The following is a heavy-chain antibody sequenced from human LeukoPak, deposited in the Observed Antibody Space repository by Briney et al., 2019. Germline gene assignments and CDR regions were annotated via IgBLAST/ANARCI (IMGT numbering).Heavy chain of an antibody. J-gene: IGHJ4*02. CDR3: ARDGIAVAEAFDY. CDR2: INWNGGST. Sequence: GGSLRLSCAASGFTFVDYGMNWVRHAPGKGLEWVSGINWNGGSTGYADSVKGRFTISRDNAKNSLYLQMNSLRAEDTALYYCARDGIAVAEAFDYWGQGTLVTVSS. D-gene: IGHD6-19*01. CDR1: GFTFVDYG. V-gene: IGHV3-20*04.